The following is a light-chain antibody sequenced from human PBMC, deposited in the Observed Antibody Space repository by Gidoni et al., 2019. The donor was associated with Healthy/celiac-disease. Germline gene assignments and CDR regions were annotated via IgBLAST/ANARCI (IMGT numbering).Light chain of an antibody. CDR3: QAWDSSTAV. Sequence: YERTQPPSVSVSPGQTASITCSGDKLGDKYACWYQQKPGQSPVLVIYQDSKRPSGIPERFSGSNSGNTATLPISGTPAMDAADYYCQAWDSSTAVFGGGTQLTVL. V-gene: IGLV3-1*01. CDR2: QDS. J-gene: IGLJ7*01. CDR1: KLGDKY.